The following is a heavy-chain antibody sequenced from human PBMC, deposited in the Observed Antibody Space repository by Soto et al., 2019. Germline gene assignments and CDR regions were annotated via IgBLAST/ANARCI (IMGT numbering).Heavy chain of an antibody. D-gene: IGHD6-6*01. CDR3: AKGIFYEYSSSGNTQYYYYYGMDV. V-gene: IGHV3-33*06. J-gene: IGHJ6*02. CDR1: GFTFSSYG. CDR2: IWYDGSNK. Sequence: PGGSLRLSCAASGFTFSSYGMHWVRQAPGKGLEWVAVIWYDGSNKYYADSVKGRFTISRDNSKNTLYLQMNSLRAEDTAVYYCAKGIFYEYSSSGNTQYYYYYGMDVWGQGTTVTVSS.